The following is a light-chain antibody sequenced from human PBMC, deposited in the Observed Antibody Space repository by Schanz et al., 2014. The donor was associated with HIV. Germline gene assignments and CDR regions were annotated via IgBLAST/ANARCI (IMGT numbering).Light chain of an antibody. J-gene: IGKJ1*01. CDR1: QSVSSN. CDR2: RAS. V-gene: IGKV3-20*01. CDR3: QQYGSSPAT. Sequence: EIVLMQSPGTLSLSLGERATLSCKASQSVSSNLAWYQHKPGQAPSLLIYRASTRATGIPARFSGSGSGTEFTLTISRLEPEDFAVYYCQQYGSSPATFGQGTKVEIK.